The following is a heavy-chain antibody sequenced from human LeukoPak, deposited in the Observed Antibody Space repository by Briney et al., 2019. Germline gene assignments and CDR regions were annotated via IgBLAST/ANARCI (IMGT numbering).Heavy chain of an antibody. V-gene: IGHV3-9*01. CDR3: AKELAG. Sequence: GRSLRLSCAASGFTFDDYAMHWVRQAPGKGLEWVSGISWNSGSIGYADSVKGRFTISRDNAKNSLYLKMNSLRAEDTALYYCAKELAGWGQGTLVTVSS. CDR1: GFTFDDYA. CDR2: ISWNSGSI. J-gene: IGHJ4*02. D-gene: IGHD6-13*01.